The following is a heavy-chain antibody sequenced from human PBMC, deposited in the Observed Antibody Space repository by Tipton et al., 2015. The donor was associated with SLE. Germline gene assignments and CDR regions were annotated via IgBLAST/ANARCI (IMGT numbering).Heavy chain of an antibody. Sequence: AVSGDSLSIVGYYWAWVRQRPGKGLEWVSVIYSDGSKYYVDSVKGRFTGSRDESKNTLYSQMNSLRPEDTAVYYCAKPIGLNAFDIWGQGTMVTVS. CDR3: AKPIGLNAFDI. V-gene: IGHV3-53*05. CDR2: IYSDGSK. CDR1: GDSLSIVGYY. J-gene: IGHJ3*02.